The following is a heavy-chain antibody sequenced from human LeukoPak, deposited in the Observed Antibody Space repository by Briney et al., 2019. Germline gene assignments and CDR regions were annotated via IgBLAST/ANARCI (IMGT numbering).Heavy chain of an antibody. CDR3: ARGRGRWLQSMGY. CDR1: GGSFGGYY. CDR2: MNHGGGT. Sequence: SETLSLTCAVYGGSFGGYYWTWIRQPPGKGLEWIGEMNHGGGTNYNPSLKSRVTISVDTSRNQFSLNLTSVTAADTAVYYCARGRGRWLQSMGYWGQGTLVTVSS. V-gene: IGHV4-34*01. J-gene: IGHJ4*02. D-gene: IGHD5-24*01.